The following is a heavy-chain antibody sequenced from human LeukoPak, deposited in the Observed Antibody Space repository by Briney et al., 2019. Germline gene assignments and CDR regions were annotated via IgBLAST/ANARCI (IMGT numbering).Heavy chain of an antibody. CDR3: ARMGASSWYWADYYYYMDV. Sequence: GGSLRLSCAASEFTFSRYGMHWVRQAPGKGLEWVAFIRYDGSNKYYADSVKGRFTISRDNSRNTLCMQMNSLRAEDTAVYYCARMGASSWYWADYYYYMDVWGKGTTVTVSS. CDR2: IRYDGSNK. CDR1: EFTFSRYG. V-gene: IGHV3-30*02. D-gene: IGHD6-13*01. J-gene: IGHJ6*03.